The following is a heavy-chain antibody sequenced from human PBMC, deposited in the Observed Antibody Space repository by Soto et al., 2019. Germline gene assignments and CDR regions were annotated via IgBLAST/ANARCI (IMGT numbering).Heavy chain of an antibody. Sequence: GGSLRLSCAASGFTFSSYWMHWVRQAPGKGLVWVSRINSDGSSTSYADPVKGRFTISKDNAKNTLYLQMNSLRAEDTAVYYCARGPDYYDSSGYHYWGQGTLVTVSS. CDR1: GFTFSSYW. CDR2: INSDGSST. V-gene: IGHV3-74*01. CDR3: ARGPDYYDSSGYHY. D-gene: IGHD3-22*01. J-gene: IGHJ4*02.